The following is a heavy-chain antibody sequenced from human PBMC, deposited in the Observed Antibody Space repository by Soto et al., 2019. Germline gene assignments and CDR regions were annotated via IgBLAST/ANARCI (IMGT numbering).Heavy chain of an antibody. Sequence: GGSLRLSCAASGFNVGAFAVTWVRQAPGKGLEWVSGISVSDAFIYYAASVRGRFSISRDASENILYLQMNSLRVDDTALYYCTRETVAGITGLDYWGPGTLVTVSS. J-gene: IGHJ4*02. CDR3: TRETVAGITGLDY. V-gene: IGHV3-23*01. D-gene: IGHD1-20*01. CDR2: ISVSDAFI. CDR1: GFNVGAFA.